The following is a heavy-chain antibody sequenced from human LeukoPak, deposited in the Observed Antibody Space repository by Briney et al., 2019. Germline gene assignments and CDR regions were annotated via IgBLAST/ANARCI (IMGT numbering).Heavy chain of an antibody. CDR2: IYYSGST. CDR3: ARSNDFWSGYYSNAFDI. D-gene: IGHD3-3*01. Sequence: SETLSLTCTVSGGSISSSSYYWGWIRQPPGKGLEWIGSIYYSGSTYYNPSLKSRVTISVDTSKNQFSLKISYVTGAEPAVYFRARSNDFWSGYYSNAFDIWGQGTMVTVSS. V-gene: IGHV4-39*07. J-gene: IGHJ3*02. CDR1: GGSISSSSYY.